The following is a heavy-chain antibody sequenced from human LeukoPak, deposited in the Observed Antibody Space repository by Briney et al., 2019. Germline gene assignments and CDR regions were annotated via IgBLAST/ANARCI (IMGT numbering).Heavy chain of an antibody. CDR3: AKDSSSYNWGYMDV. CDR2: IGGSDSRT. D-gene: IGHD1-20*01. CDR1: GFTFSTYA. Sequence: PGGSLRLSCAASGFTFSTYAMTWVRQAPGKGLEWVSIIGGSDSRTYYADSVKGRFTISRDNSKNTLYLQMNSLRAEDTAVYYCAKDSSSYNWGYMDVWGKGTTVNVSS. J-gene: IGHJ6*03. V-gene: IGHV3-23*01.